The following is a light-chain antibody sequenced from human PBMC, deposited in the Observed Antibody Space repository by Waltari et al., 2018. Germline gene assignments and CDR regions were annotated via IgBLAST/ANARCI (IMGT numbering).Light chain of an antibody. V-gene: IGKV2-28*01. CDR3: MQGLEHPVT. J-gene: IGKJ5*01. CDR1: QSLLYINGYNY. CDR2: LGS. Sequence: IVMTQSPLFLSVTPGESASISCRSSQSLLYINGYNYLDWYLQKPGQPPQLLIYLGSNRASGVPDRFSGGGSGTEFTLKISRVEAEYIGVYYCMQGLEHPVTFGQGTRLEIQ.